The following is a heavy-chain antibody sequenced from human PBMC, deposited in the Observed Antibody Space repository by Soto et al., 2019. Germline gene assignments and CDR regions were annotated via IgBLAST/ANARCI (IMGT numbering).Heavy chain of an antibody. CDR2: IRSRANNYAT. D-gene: IGHD2-2*02. J-gene: IGHJ6*02. Sequence: EVQLVESGGGLFQPGGSLKLSCAASGFIFSGSAIHWVRQAPGKGLEWVGRIRSRANNYATSFAESVKGRFTFFRDDSKYIDYLQIKTLNPEDTALYYCCRGPVAAIRDDYSHGMDVWGHGTTVTVSS. V-gene: IGHV3-73*02. CDR1: GFIFSGSA. CDR3: CRGPVAAIRDDYSHGMDV.